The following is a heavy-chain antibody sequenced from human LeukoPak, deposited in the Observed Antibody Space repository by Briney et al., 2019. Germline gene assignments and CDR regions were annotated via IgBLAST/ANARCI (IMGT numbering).Heavy chain of an antibody. Sequence: GGSLRLSCAASGFSISDYWLNWVRLVPGKGLEWVANINEDGTIQDYVASVRGRFTISRNNAKNSLYLQMNSLGAEDTAVYYCASRESSMSRSHWGHGTLVTVSS. J-gene: IGHJ4*01. CDR3: ASRESSMSRSH. D-gene: IGHD2/OR15-2a*01. V-gene: IGHV3-7*01. CDR1: GFSISDYW. CDR2: INEDGTIQ.